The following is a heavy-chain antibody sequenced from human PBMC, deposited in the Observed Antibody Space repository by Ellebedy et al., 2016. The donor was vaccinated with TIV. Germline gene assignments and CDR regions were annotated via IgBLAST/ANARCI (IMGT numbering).Heavy chain of an antibody. CDR2: INPDSGST. D-gene: IGHD7-27*01. V-gene: IGHV1-2*02. CDR1: GYTFTGYY. J-gene: IGHJ6*02. Sequence: ASVKVSCKASGYTFTGYYMHWVRQAPGQGLEWMGWINPDSGSTSYAQKFQGGVAMTRDTSISTAHMELSSLRPDDTAVYFCARVRTGTSGMDVWGQGTTVTVSS. CDR3: ARVRTGTSGMDV.